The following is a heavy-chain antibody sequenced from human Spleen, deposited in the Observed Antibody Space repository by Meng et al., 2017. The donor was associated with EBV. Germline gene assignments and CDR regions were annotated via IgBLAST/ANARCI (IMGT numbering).Heavy chain of an antibody. D-gene: IGHD1-26*01. V-gene: IGHV4-30-2*01. CDR1: GGSITSSGYS. CDR2: MYQSGST. Sequence: QVQLQESGPGLVKPSETLSLPCAGSGGSITSSGYSWTWIRQPPGKGLEWIGYMYQSGSTYYSPSLKSRATISVDRSKNHLSLKLSSVTAADTAFYYCATIIVPATTMNYWGPGTLVTVAS. J-gene: IGHJ4*02. CDR3: ATIIVPATTMNY.